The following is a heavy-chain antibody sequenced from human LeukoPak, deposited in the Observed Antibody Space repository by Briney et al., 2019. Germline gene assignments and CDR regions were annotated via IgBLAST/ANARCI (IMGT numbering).Heavy chain of an antibody. V-gene: IGHV4-39*02. CDR3: ARELGDDAFDI. CDR2: TYYSGST. D-gene: IGHD1-26*01. Sequence: SETLSLTCTVSGGSISSSNYYWGWIRQPPGKGLEWIGSTYYSGSTYYSPALKSRVTISVDTYKNQCSLRLSAVTAADTAVYYCARELGDDAFDIWGQGTMVTVSS. CDR1: GGSISSSNYY. J-gene: IGHJ3*02.